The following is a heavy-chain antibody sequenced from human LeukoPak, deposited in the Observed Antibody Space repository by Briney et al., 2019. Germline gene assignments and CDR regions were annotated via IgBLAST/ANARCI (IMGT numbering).Heavy chain of an antibody. CDR1: GFTFSSYW. V-gene: IGHV3-7*03. CDR2: IKQDGSEK. J-gene: IGHJ4*02. Sequence: PGGSLRLSCAASGFTFSSYWMSWVRQAPGKGLEWVANIKQDGSEKYYVDSVKGRFTISRDNARNSLYLQMNSLRTEDTALYYCAKDRASVAVGLQEYWGQGTLVTVSS. D-gene: IGHD2-15*01. CDR3: AKDRASVAVGLQEY.